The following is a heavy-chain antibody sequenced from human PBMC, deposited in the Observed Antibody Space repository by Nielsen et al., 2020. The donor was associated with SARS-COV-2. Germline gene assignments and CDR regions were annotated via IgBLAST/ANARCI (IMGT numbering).Heavy chain of an antibody. CDR1: GVSFRTYS. CDR2: ISGVGRAT. J-gene: IGHJ4*02. Sequence: GESLKISCAAAGVSFRTYSMNWVRQAPGKGLEWVSAISGVGRATHYADSVQGRFIISRDNSKDTVFLQMNSLRAEDTAVYFCAKGGFGDFGGGSDYFDYWCQGTAVTVS. D-gene: IGHD4-17*01. V-gene: IGHV3-23*01. CDR3: AKGGFGDFGGGSDYFDY.